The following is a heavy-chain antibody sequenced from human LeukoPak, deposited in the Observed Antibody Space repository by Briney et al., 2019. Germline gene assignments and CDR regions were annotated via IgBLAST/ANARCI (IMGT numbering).Heavy chain of an antibody. CDR3: AKGNGYCSGGSCYSGAWFDP. Sequence: PGGSLRLSCAASGFTFDDYAMHWVRQAPGKGLEWVSGISWNRGSIGYADSVKGRFTISRDNAKNSLYLQMNSLRAEDTALYYCAKGNGYCSGGSCYSGAWFDPWGQGTLVTVSS. V-gene: IGHV3-9*01. CDR2: ISWNRGSI. D-gene: IGHD2-15*01. J-gene: IGHJ5*02. CDR1: GFTFDDYA.